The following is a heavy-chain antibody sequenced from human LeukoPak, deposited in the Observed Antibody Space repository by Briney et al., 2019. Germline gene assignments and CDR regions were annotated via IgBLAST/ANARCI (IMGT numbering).Heavy chain of an antibody. V-gene: IGHV3-30-3*01. CDR1: GFTFSSYA. CDR2: ISYDGSNK. CDR3: ARAPYYYDSSGYYYAIDY. J-gene: IGHJ4*02. D-gene: IGHD3-22*01. Sequence: GGSLRLSCAASGFTFSSYAMHWVRQAPGKGLEWVAVISYDGSNKYYADSVKGRFTISRDNSKNTLYPQMNSLRAEDTAVYYCARAPYYYDSSGYYYAIDYWGQGTLVTVSS.